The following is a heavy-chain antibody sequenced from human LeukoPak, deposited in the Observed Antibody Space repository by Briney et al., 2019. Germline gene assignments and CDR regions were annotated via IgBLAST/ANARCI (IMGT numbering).Heavy chain of an antibody. V-gene: IGHV3-30*18. CDR2: ISYDGKTK. CDR1: GFIFSDYG. D-gene: IGHD2-8*02. Sequence: GGSLRLSCAASGFIFSDYGLHWVRQAPGKGLEWVAVISYDGKTKIYADSAKGRFILSGDNSNKTVHLQTNALRPEDTAVYYCAKNGQPPHCTGGTCYPIIDNYFDSWGQGTLVTVSS. J-gene: IGHJ4*02. CDR3: AKNGQPPHCTGGTCYPIIDNYFDS.